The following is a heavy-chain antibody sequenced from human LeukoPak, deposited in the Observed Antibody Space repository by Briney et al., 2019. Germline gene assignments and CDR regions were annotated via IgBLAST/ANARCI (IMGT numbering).Heavy chain of an antibody. CDR3: ARVYYYDTNYFDC. D-gene: IGHD3-22*01. CDR2: LYYSGSP. CDR1: GASVSSGRYF. J-gene: IGHJ4*02. V-gene: IGHV4-61*01. Sequence: SETLSLTCTVSGASVSSGRYFWSWIRQPPGKGLEWIGYLYYSGSPNYNPSLKSRVTISIDTSKNQFSLRLNSVTAADTAVYYCARVYYYDTNYFDCWGQGTLVTVSS.